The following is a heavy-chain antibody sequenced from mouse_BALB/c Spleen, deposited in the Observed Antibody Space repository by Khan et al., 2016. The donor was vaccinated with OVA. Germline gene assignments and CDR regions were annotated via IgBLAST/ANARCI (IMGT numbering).Heavy chain of an antibody. J-gene: IGHJ2*01. CDR1: GYNFTSYW. CDR2: IYPGISDT. Sequence: VQLQQSGTVLARPGASVKMSCKASGYNFTSYWMHWVKPRPGQGLEWIGAIYPGISDTRYNQKFKVKAKLTAVPSASTAYMELISLTNEDSAVYFCTRSYDSYYFDYCGQGTTLRVSS. CDR3: TRSYDSYYFDY. D-gene: IGHD2-4*01. V-gene: IGHV1-5*01.